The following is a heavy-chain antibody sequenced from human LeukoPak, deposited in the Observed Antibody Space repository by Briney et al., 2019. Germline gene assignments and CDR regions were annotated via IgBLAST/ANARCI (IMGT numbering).Heavy chain of an antibody. V-gene: IGHV3-7*01. D-gene: IGHD6-13*01. CDR1: GFTLSYW. CDR3: ARDIAAPGLFFDY. J-gene: IGHJ4*02. Sequence: GGSLRLSCAASGFTLSYWMSWVRQAPGKGLEWVANLKYVGGENDYVDSVKGRFTISRDNAKNSLYLQMNSLRAEDTAVYYCARDIAAPGLFFDYWGQGTLVTVSS. CDR2: LKYVGGEN.